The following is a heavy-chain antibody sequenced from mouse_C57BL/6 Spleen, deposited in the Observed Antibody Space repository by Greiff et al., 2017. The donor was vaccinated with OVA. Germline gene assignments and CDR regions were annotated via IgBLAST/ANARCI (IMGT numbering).Heavy chain of an antibody. J-gene: IGHJ3*01. Sequence: QVQLKQPGAELVMPGASVKLSCKASGYTFTSYWMHWVKQRPGQGLEWIGEIDPSDSYTNYNQKFKGKSTLTVDKSSSTAYMQLSSLTSEDSAVYYCARGEGRRFAYWGQGTLVTVSA. CDR2: IDPSDSYT. V-gene: IGHV1-69*01. CDR3: ARGEGRRFAY. CDR1: GYTFTSYW.